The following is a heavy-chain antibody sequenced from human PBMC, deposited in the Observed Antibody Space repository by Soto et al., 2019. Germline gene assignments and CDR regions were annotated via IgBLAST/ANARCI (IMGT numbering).Heavy chain of an antibody. CDR1: GYTFTSYG. V-gene: IGHV1-18*04. CDR2: ISAYNGNT. D-gene: IGHD6-19*01. CDR3: ARDPGSSGWYYYSYGMDV. Sequence: ASVKVSCKASGYTFTSYGISWVRQAPGQGLEWMGWISAYNGNTNYAQKLQGRVTMTTDTSTSTAYMELRSLRSDDTAVYYCARDPGSSGWYYYSYGMDVWGQGTTVTVSS. J-gene: IGHJ6*02.